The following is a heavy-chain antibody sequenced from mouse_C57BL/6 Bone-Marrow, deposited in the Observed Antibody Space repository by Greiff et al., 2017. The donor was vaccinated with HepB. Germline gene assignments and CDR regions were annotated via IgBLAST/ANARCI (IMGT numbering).Heavy chain of an antibody. V-gene: IGHV1-63*01. Sequence: QVQLQQSGAELVRPGTSVKMSCKASGYTFTNYWIGWAKQRPGHGLEWIGDIYPGGGYTNYNEKFKGKATLTADKSSSTAYMQFSSLTSEDSAIYYCARSYDYDYYAMDYWGQGTSVTVSS. J-gene: IGHJ4*01. D-gene: IGHD2-4*01. CDR1: GYTFTNYW. CDR3: ARSYDYDYYAMDY. CDR2: IYPGGGYT.